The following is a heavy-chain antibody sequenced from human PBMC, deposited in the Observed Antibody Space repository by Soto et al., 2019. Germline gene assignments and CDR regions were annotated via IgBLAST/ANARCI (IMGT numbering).Heavy chain of an antibody. D-gene: IGHD2-15*01. Sequence: QITLKESGPTLLKPTQTLTLTCTVSGFSLSTSGLGVGWIRQPPGKSLEWLALIYWYDVQRHNPSQQTRLTIXXDXPXXEVVLTMTNMDPVDTATYYSAHRPCSGGTCYRFDYWGQGALVTVSS. CDR2: IYWYDVQ. CDR3: AHRPCSGGTCYRFDY. J-gene: IGHJ4*02. CDR1: GFSLSTSGLG. V-gene: IGHV2-5*01.